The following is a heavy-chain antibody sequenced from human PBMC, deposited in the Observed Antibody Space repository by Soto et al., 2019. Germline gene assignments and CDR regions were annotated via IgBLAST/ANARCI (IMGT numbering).Heavy chain of an antibody. CDR2: IYSGGST. Sequence: EVQLVESGGGLIQPGGSLRLSCAASGFTVSSNYMSWVRQAPGKGLEWVSVIYSGGSTYYADSVKGRFTISRDNSKNTLELQMNSLRAEDTAVYYCARGKGPYCSGGSCPFDPCGQGTLVTVSS. V-gene: IGHV3-53*01. CDR3: ARGKGPYCSGGSCPFDP. D-gene: IGHD2-15*01. CDR1: GFTVSSNY. J-gene: IGHJ5*02.